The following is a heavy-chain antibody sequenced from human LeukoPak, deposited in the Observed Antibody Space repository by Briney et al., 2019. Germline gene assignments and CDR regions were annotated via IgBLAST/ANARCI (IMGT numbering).Heavy chain of an antibody. D-gene: IGHD3-22*01. Sequence: GTSLRLSCAASRFTFSNYGMHWVRQAPGKGLEWVAGIWYDGGYKYYADSVKGRFTISRDNSKNTLFLQMDSLRAEDTAVYYCARNYYDSSGYQEATFWGQGTLVTVSS. V-gene: IGHV3-33*01. CDR1: RFTFSNYG. CDR2: IWYDGGYK. J-gene: IGHJ4*02. CDR3: ARNYYDSSGYQEATF.